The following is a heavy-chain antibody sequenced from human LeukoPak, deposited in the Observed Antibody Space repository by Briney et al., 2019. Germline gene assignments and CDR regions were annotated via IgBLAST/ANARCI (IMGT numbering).Heavy chain of an antibody. D-gene: IGHD2-2*01. Sequence: GGSLSLSCAASGFTFSDYYMSWIRQAPGKGLEWVSYISSSGSTIYYADSVKSRFTISRDNAKNSLYLQMNSLRAEDTAVYYCARESSVVGNDYWGQGTLVTVSS. CDR1: GFTFSDYY. J-gene: IGHJ4*02. CDR3: ARESSVVGNDY. V-gene: IGHV3-11*01. CDR2: ISSSGSTI.